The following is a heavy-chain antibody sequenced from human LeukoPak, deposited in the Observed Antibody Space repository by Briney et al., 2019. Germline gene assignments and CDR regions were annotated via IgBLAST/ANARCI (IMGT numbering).Heavy chain of an antibody. V-gene: IGHV3-48*02. D-gene: IGHD2-15*01. CDR1: GFTFSSYG. Sequence: GGSLRLPCAASGFTFSSYGMNWVRQAPGKGLEWISYISSRSSTIYYADSVKGRFTISRDNAKNSLYLQMNSLRDEDTAVYYCARGCSGGSCFGDFDYWGQGTLGTVSS. CDR2: ISSRSSTI. J-gene: IGHJ4*02. CDR3: ARGCSGGSCFGDFDY.